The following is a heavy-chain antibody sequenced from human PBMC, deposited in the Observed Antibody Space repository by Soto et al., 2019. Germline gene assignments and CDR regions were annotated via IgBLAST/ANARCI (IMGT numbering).Heavy chain of an antibody. Sequence: AETLSPTCTVSGCPISGYHWSWIRQPPGKGLEWIAYIYYIGSSNSNPSLKSRVTISVDTSKNQFSLKLSSVTAADTAVYYCARHSNEYRKSLDYWGQG. J-gene: IGHJ4*02. D-gene: IGHD1-1*01. CDR2: IYYIGSS. CDR1: GCPISGYH. V-gene: IGHV4-59*08. CDR3: ARHSNEYRKSLDY.